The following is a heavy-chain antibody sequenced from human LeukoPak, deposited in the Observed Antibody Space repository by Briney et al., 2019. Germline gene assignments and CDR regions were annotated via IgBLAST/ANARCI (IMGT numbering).Heavy chain of an antibody. CDR2: INHSGST. CDR1: GGSFSGYY. D-gene: IGHD5-18*01. CDR3: ARVGYSYGPLNY. J-gene: IGHJ4*02. Sequence: SETLSLTCAVYGGSFSGYYWSWIRQPPGKGLEWIGEINHSGSTNYNPSLKGRVTISVDTSKNQFSLKLSSVTAADTAVYYCARVGYSYGPLNYWGQGTLVTVSS. V-gene: IGHV4-34*01.